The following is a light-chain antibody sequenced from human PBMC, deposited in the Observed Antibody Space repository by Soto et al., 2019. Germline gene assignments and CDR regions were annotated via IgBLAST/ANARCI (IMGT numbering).Light chain of an antibody. CDR1: QRISNF. V-gene: IGKV1-39*01. Sequence: DIQMTQSPSSLFASVGDRVTITCGASQRISNFLNWYQQKPGEAPKLLIYGASNLQSGVPSRFSGSGSGTHFTLTISGLQPDDFATYYCQQSYNTPALTFGGGTKVDIK. CDR2: GAS. CDR3: QQSYNTPALT. J-gene: IGKJ4*01.